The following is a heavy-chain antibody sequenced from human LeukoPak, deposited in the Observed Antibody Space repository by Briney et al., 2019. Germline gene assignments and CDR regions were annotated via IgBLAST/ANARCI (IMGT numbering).Heavy chain of an antibody. CDR2: INSDGSST. D-gene: IGHD4-11*01. V-gene: IGHV3-74*01. CDR1: GFTFSSYW. Sequence: GGSLRLSCAASGFTFSSYWMHWVRQAPGKGLVWVSRINSDGSSTSYADSVKGRFTISRDNAKNTLDLQMNSLRAEDTAVYYCARDLSDSNYYYYMDVWGKGTTVTVSS. CDR3: ARDLSDSNYYYYMDV. J-gene: IGHJ6*03.